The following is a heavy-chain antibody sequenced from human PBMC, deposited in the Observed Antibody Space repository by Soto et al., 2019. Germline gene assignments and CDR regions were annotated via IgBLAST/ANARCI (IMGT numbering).Heavy chain of an antibody. D-gene: IGHD6-19*01. CDR3: ARSGGGSGWL. CDR2: IYYSGST. Sequence: LSLTCTVSGDSVSSGRYYWSWIRQPPGKALEWIAYIYYSGSTNYNPSLKSRVTISRDTSKNQFSLKLTSVTAADTAVYYCARSGGGSGWLGGQGTLVTVSS. CDR1: GDSVSSGRYY. V-gene: IGHV4-61*01. J-gene: IGHJ4*02.